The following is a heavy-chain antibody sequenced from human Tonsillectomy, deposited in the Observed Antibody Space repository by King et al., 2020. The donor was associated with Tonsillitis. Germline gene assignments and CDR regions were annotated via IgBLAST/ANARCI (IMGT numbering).Heavy chain of an antibody. CDR2: TSYDGSNK. Sequence: VQLVESGGGVVQPGRSLRLSCAVSGVTFSSYAMHWFRQAPGKGLEWVAVTSYDGSNKHYAGSVKGRFTISRDNSKNTLYLQMNSLRAEDTAVYYCATVVPAAQTFDDWGQGTLVTVSS. J-gene: IGHJ4*02. CDR3: ATVVPAAQTFDD. CDR1: GVTFSSYA. V-gene: IGHV3-30*04. D-gene: IGHD2-2*01.